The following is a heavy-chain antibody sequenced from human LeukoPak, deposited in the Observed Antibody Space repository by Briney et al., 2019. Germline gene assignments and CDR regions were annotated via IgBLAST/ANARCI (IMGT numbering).Heavy chain of an antibody. D-gene: IGHD3-10*01. CDR3: ARVEEGYGSGRRENYYYYYMDV. V-gene: IGHV4-38-2*02. Sequence: PSETLSLTCTVSGYSISSGYHWGWIRQPPGKGLEWIGSIYHSGSTYYNPSLKSRVTISVDTSKNQFSLKLSSVTAADTAVYYCARVEEGYGSGRRENYYYYYMDVWGKGTTVTISS. J-gene: IGHJ6*03. CDR2: IYHSGST. CDR1: GYSISSGYH.